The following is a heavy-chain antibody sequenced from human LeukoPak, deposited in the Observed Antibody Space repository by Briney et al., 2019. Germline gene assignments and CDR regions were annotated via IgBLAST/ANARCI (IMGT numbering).Heavy chain of an antibody. CDR2: IAYDGSRA. Sequence: GRSLRLSCAGSGFTFGGYGMHWFRQTPGKGREWVAVIAYDGSRAFYADSVKGRFTISRDNSKNTMSVQMDDLRAEDTAVYYCTRYNNDHFDYWGQGTLVTVSS. V-gene: IGHV3-33*01. CDR3: TRYNNDHFDY. J-gene: IGHJ4*02. CDR1: GFTFGGYG. D-gene: IGHD1-14*01.